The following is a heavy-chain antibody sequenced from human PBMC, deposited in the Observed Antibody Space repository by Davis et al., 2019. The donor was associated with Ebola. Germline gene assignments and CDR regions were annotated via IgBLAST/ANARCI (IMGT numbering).Heavy chain of an antibody. Sequence: PGGSLRLSCAASGFTFSSYGMHWVRQAPGKGLEWVAFIRYDGSNKYYADSVKGRFTISRDNSKNTLYLQMNSLRAEDTAVYYCAKDQGSGSYENDGMDVWGQGTTVTVSS. CDR2: IRYDGSNK. V-gene: IGHV3-30*02. CDR3: AKDQGSGSYENDGMDV. J-gene: IGHJ6*02. CDR1: GFTFSSYG. D-gene: IGHD3-10*01.